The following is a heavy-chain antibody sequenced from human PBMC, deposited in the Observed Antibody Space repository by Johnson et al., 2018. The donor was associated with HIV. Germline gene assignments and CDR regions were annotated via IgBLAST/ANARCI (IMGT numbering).Heavy chain of an antibody. CDR2: IRWNSGSI. Sequence: VQLVESGGGLVKPGGSLRLSCAASGFTFDDYAMHWVRQAPGKGLEWVSGIRWNSGSIGYADSVKGRFTISRDNAKHPLYLQMNSLRAEDTALSYCAKVHSSWYATIVDDAFDILGQGTMVTVSS. D-gene: IGHD6-13*01. V-gene: IGHV3-9*01. J-gene: IGHJ3*02. CDR3: AKVHSSWYATIVDDAFDI. CDR1: GFTFDDYA.